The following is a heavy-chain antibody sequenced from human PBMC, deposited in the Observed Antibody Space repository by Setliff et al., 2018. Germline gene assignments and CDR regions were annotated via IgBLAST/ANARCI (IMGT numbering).Heavy chain of an antibody. J-gene: IGHJ4*02. CDR2: ISATGGAT. V-gene: IGHV3-23*01. CDR1: GFTFSIYS. D-gene: IGHD3-3*01. CDR3: AKDLASWSPDR. Sequence: QPGGSLRLSCAASGFTFSIYSMSWVRQAPGKGLEWVALISATGGATYYADSVKGRSTIFRDNSKNSLYLQMNDLRAEDTAVYYCAKDLASWSPDRWGLGTLVTVSS.